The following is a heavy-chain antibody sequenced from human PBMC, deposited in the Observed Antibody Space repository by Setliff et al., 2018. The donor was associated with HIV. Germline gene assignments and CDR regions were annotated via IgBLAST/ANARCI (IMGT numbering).Heavy chain of an antibody. V-gene: IGHV4-59*01. Sequence: TSETLSPTCTVSGGSISGYYWSWVRQPPEKRLELIGFIHYSGSSDYNPSLKSRITISVDMTRNQFSLVLSSVTAADTAVYYCARLQAWQLGRRGGYYYNRDVWGKGTTVTVSS. CDR3: ARLQAWQLGRRGGYYYNRDV. CDR1: GGSISGYY. J-gene: IGHJ6*03. D-gene: IGHD1-1*01. CDR2: IHYSGSS.